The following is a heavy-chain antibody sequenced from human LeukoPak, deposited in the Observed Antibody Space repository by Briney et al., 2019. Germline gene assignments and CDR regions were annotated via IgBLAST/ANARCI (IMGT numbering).Heavy chain of an antibody. V-gene: IGHV4-39*07. D-gene: IGHD3-22*01. Sequence: SETLSLTCTVSGDSISSSPYYWGWIRQPPGKGLEWIGEINHSGSTNYNPSLKSRVTISVDTSKNQFSLKLSSVTAADTAVYYCARSPIVEDGDDAFDIWGQGTMVTVSS. J-gene: IGHJ3*02. CDR2: INHSGST. CDR3: ARSPIVEDGDDAFDI. CDR1: GDSISSSPYY.